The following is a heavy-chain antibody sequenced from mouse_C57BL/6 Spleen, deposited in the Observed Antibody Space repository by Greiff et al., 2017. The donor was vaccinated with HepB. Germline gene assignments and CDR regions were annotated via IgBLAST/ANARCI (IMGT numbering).Heavy chain of an antibody. J-gene: IGHJ3*01. CDR2: INPGSGGT. CDR3: ARSSGSSEAWFAY. CDR1: GYAFTNYL. V-gene: IGHV1-54*01. Sequence: LVESGAELVRPGTSVKVSCKASGYAFTNYLIEWVKQRPGQGLEWIGVINPGSGGTNYNEKFKGKATLTADKSSSTAYMQLSSLTSEDSAVYFCARSSGSSEAWFAYWGQGTLVTVSA. D-gene: IGHD1-1*01.